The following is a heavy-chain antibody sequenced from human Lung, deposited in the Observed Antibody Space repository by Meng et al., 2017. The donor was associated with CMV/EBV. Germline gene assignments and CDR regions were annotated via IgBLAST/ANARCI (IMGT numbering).Heavy chain of an antibody. J-gene: IGHJ1*01. CDR3: LRRSGGSV. CDR1: GDSITNHNW. D-gene: IGHD3-10*01. V-gene: IGHV4-4*02. Sequence: QVQLRESGPALVTPSETLALTCAVSGDSITNHNWWAWVRQPPGKGLEWIGEIPPRGSSAYNPSLKSRVSMSIDKSKNQFSLKLTSVTAADTAVYHCLRRSGGSVWGQGTLVTVSS. CDR2: IPPRGSS.